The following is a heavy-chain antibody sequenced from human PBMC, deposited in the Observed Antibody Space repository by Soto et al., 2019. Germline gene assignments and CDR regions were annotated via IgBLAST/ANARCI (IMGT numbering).Heavy chain of an antibody. CDR3: ANDDFDY. CDR2: ISWNSGSI. J-gene: IGHJ4*02. CDR1: GFTFDDYA. Sequence: GGSLRLSCAASGFTFDDYAMHWVRQAPGKGLEWVSGISWNSGSIGYADSVKGRFTISRDNAKNSLYLQMNSLRAEDTALYYCANDDFDYWGQGTLVTVSS. V-gene: IGHV3-9*01.